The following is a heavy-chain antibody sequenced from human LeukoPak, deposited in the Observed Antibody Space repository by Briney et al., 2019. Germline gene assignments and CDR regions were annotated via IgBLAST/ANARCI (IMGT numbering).Heavy chain of an antibody. J-gene: IGHJ4*02. D-gene: IGHD3-10*01. CDR3: ARAEYYFDY. Sequence: SETLSLTCTVSGGSISSYYWSWIRQPPGKGPEWIGYIYYSGSTNYNPSLKSRVTISVDTSKNQFSLKLSSVTAADTAVYYRARAEYYFDYWGQGALVTVSS. CDR1: GGSISSYY. V-gene: IGHV4-59*01. CDR2: IYYSGST.